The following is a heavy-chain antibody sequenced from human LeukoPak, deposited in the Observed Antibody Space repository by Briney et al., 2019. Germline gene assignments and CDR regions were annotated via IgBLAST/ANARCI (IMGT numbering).Heavy chain of an antibody. V-gene: IGHV3-53*01. D-gene: IGHD5-18*01. CDR1: GLTVSSNY. Sequence: GGSLRLSCAASGLTVSSNYMSWVRQAPGKGLEWVSVIYSGGSTYYADSVKGRFTISRDNSKNTLYLQMNSLRAEDTAVYYCARARGYSYGLNYWGQGTLVTVSS. CDR2: IYSGGST. CDR3: ARARGYSYGLNY. J-gene: IGHJ4*02.